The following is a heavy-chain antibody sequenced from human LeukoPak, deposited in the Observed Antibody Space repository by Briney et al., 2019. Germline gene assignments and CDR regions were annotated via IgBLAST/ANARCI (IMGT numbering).Heavy chain of an antibody. Sequence: PGGSLRLSCAASGFTFSSYSMNWVRQAPGKGLEWVSSISSSSSYIYYADSVKGRFTISRDNAKNSLYLQMNSLRAEDTAVYYCARDSILGIAARPGGFHPWGQGTLVTVSS. CDR3: ARDSILGIAARPGGFHP. D-gene: IGHD6-6*01. V-gene: IGHV3-21*01. CDR1: GFTFSSYS. CDR2: ISSSSSYI. J-gene: IGHJ5*02.